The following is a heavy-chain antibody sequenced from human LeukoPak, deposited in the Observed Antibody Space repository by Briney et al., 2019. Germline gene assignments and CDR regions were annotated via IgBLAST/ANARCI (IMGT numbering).Heavy chain of an antibody. Sequence: GGSLRLSCAASGFTFSSYVMSWVRQAPGKGLEWVSAIGGSGGSTYYADSVKGRFTISRDNSKNTLYLQMNSLRPEDTAVYYCARERQNKDFWSGGDYWGQGTLVTVSS. CDR2: IGGSGGST. D-gene: IGHD3-3*01. CDR1: GFTFSSYV. J-gene: IGHJ4*02. V-gene: IGHV3-23*01. CDR3: ARERQNKDFWSGGDY.